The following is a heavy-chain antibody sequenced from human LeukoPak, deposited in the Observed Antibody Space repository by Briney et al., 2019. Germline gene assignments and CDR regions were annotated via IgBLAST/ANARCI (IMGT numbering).Heavy chain of an antibody. Sequence: ASVKVSCKVSGYTLTELSMHWVRQAPGQGLEWMGIINPSGGSTSYAQKFQGRVTMTRDMSTSTVYMELSSLRSEDTAVYYCARVLKQLVPDDAFDIWGQGTMVTVSS. D-gene: IGHD6-13*01. J-gene: IGHJ3*02. V-gene: IGHV1-46*01. CDR3: ARVLKQLVPDDAFDI. CDR2: INPSGGST. CDR1: GYTLTELS.